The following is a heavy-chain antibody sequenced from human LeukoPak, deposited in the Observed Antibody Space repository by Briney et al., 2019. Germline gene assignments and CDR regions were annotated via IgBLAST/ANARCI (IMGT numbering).Heavy chain of an antibody. Sequence: GGSLRLSCAASGFTVSRNYMSWVRQAPGRGLECVSVIYGGGPTYYADSVKGRFTISRDTAKNTLYLQMNSLRGEDTAVYFCARDLGIAGTTHGFDIWGHGTMVTVSS. CDR3: ARDLGIAGTTHGFDI. D-gene: IGHD1-14*01. J-gene: IGHJ3*02. CDR1: GFTVSRNY. V-gene: IGHV3-53*01. CDR2: IYGGGPT.